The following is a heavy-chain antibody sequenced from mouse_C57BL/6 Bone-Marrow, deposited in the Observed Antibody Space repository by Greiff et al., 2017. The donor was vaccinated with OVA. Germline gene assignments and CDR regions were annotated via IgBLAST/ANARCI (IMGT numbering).Heavy chain of an antibody. CDR1: GYTFTDYE. V-gene: IGHV1-15*01. CDR2: IDPETGGT. CDR3: SGDLAWFAY. J-gene: IGHJ3*01. Sequence: QVQLQQSGAELVRPGASVTLSCKASGYTFTDYEMHWVKQTPVHGLEWIGAIDPETGGTAYNQKFKGKAILTADKSSSTAYMELRSLTSEDAAVYYGSGDLAWFAYWGQGTVVTVSA. D-gene: IGHD3-3*01.